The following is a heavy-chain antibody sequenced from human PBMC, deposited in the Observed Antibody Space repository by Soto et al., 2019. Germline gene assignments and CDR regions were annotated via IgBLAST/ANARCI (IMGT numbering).Heavy chain of an antibody. CDR1: GYIFTSYY. J-gene: IGHJ3*01. V-gene: IGHV1-46*01. CDR3: VTGAAAATDAFAV. CDR2: INPSDGST. D-gene: IGHD6-25*01. Sequence: ASVKVSCKASGYIFTSYYMHWVRQAPGQGLEWMGRINPSDGSTSYAQKFQGRVTVTKDTSTDTVYMEMSSLRSDDTAVFYCVTGAAAATDAFAVWGQGTMVTVSS.